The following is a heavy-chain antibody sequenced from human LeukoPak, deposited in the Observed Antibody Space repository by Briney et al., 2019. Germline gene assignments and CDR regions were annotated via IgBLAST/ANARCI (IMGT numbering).Heavy chain of an antibody. CDR2: ISGSGGST. V-gene: IGHV3-23*01. Sequence: GGSLRLSCAPSGFTFSSYAMSWVRQAPGKGLEWVSAISGSGGSTFYADSVKGRFTISRDNSKNTLYLQMNSLRAEDTAVYYCAKDQSYAYDYWGQGTLVTVSS. D-gene: IGHD3-16*01. J-gene: IGHJ4*02. CDR3: AKDQSYAYDY. CDR1: GFTFSSYA.